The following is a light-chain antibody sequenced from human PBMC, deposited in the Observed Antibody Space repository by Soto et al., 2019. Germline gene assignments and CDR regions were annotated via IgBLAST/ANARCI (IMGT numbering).Light chain of an antibody. Sequence: QSVLTQPASVSGSPGQSITISCTATSIDVGAFNHVSWYQQYPGKVPKLIIFEVSNQPSGLSNRFSGSKSGNTASLTISGLQAEDEADYYCSWYTTSSTYVFGTGTKLTVL. V-gene: IGLV2-14*01. J-gene: IGLJ1*01. CDR1: SIDVGAFNH. CDR2: EVS. CDR3: SWYTTSSTYV.